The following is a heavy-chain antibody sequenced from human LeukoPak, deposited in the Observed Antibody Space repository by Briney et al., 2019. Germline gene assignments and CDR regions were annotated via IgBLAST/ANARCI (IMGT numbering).Heavy chain of an antibody. CDR3: ARAIHSSGYYPSYYFDY. Sequence: GGSLRLSCAASGFTFSNYGMHWVRQAPGKGLEWVGFIRYDGRNKYYADFVKGRFTISRDNSKNTLYLQMNSLRAEDTAVYYCARAIHSSGYYPSYYFDYWGQGTLVTVSS. V-gene: IGHV3-30*02. J-gene: IGHJ4*02. CDR2: IRYDGRNK. D-gene: IGHD3-22*01. CDR1: GFTFSNYG.